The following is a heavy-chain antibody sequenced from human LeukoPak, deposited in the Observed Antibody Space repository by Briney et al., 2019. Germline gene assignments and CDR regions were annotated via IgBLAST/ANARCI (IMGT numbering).Heavy chain of an antibody. CDR1: GGSISSSSYY. J-gene: IGHJ6*02. V-gene: IGHV4-39*01. D-gene: IGHD3-9*01. Sequence: SETLSLTCTVSGGSISSSSYYWGWIRQPPGKGLEWIGSIYYSGSTYYNPSLKSRVTISVDTSKNQFSLKLSSVTAADTAVYYCGRLLAQTLRYFDRFYGMDAWGQGTTVTVSS. CDR3: GRLLAQTLRYFDRFYGMDA. CDR2: IYYSGST.